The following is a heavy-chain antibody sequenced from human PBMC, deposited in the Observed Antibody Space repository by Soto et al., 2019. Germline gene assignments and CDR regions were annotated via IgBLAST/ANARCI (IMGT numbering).Heavy chain of an antibody. V-gene: IGHV3-23*01. Sequence: GPRILSCGASGFTSSSYVMSWVRQAPWKWLEWVSAISVSGGSTYYADSVKCRFTISRDNSKNTLYLKMNSLRAEDTAVYYCAKDSIFEDFWSGYQRNWFDPWGQGTLVTVSS. CDR1: GFTSSSYV. J-gene: IGHJ5*02. CDR2: ISVSGGST. CDR3: AKDSIFEDFWSGYQRNWFDP. D-gene: IGHD3-3*01.